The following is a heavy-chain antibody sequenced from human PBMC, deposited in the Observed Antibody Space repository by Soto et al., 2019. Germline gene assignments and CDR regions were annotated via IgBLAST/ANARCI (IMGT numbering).Heavy chain of an antibody. V-gene: IGHV4-31*03. CDR2: IYYSGST. Sequence: QVQLQESGPGLVKPSQTLSLTCTVSGGSISSGGYYWSWIRPHPGKGLEWIGYIYYSGSTYYNPSLKSRVTRSVDTAKNQFSLKLSSVTAADTAVYYCARAAAGPNYFDYWGQGTLVTVSS. D-gene: IGHD6-13*01. J-gene: IGHJ4*02. CDR3: ARAAAGPNYFDY. CDR1: GGSISSGGYY.